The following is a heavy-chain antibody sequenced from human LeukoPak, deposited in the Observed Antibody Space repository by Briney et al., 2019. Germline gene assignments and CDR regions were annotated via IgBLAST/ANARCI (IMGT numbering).Heavy chain of an antibody. CDR1: GYTFTSYD. CDR3: ARGRFGEFQDAFDI. V-gene: IGHV1-8*01. CDR2: MNPNSGNT. Sequence: ASVKVSCKASGYTFTSYDINWVRQATGQGLEWMGWMNPNSGNTGYAQKFQGRVTMTRNTSISTAYMELSSLRAEDTALYYCARGRFGEFQDAFDIWGQGTMVTVSS. J-gene: IGHJ3*02. D-gene: IGHD3-10*01.